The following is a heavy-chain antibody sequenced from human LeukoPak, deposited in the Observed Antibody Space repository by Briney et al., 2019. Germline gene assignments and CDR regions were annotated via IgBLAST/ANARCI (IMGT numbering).Heavy chain of an antibody. J-gene: IGHJ4*02. Sequence: GGSLRLSCAASGFVVNNNYMSWVRQAPGKGLEWVSVIYSGGTTHYADSVKGRFTISRDISKNTLYLQMNSLRVEDTAVYYCARMTDSAGWYFDYWGQGTLLTVSS. CDR3: ARMTDSAGWYFDY. D-gene: IGHD3-22*01. V-gene: IGHV3-53*01. CDR1: GFVVNNNY. CDR2: IYSGGTT.